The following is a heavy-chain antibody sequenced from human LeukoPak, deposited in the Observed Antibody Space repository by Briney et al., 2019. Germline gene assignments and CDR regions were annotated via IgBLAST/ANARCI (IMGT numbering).Heavy chain of an antibody. CDR1: GDSISSGGYY. Sequence: PSETLSLTCTVSGDSISSGGYYWSWIRQHPGKGLEWIGYIYYSGSTYYNPSLKSRVTISVDTSKNQFSLKLSSVTAADTAVYYCARLTIFGVVSNHNFDYWGQGTLVTVSS. D-gene: IGHD3-3*01. V-gene: IGHV4-31*03. CDR2: IYYSGST. J-gene: IGHJ4*02. CDR3: ARLTIFGVVSNHNFDY.